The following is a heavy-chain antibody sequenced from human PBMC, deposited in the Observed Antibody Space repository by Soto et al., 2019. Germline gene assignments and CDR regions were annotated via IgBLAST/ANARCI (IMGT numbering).Heavy chain of an antibody. CDR3: AKDQRYSSSWYPGNSYYYGMDV. Sequence: QVQLVESGGGVVQPWRSLRLSCAASGFTFSSYGMHWVRQAPGKGLEWVAVISYDGRNKYYADSVKGRFTISRDNSKNTLYLQMNSLRAEDTAVYYCAKDQRYSSSWYPGNSYYYGMDVWGQGTTVTVSS. D-gene: IGHD6-13*01. J-gene: IGHJ6*02. CDR2: ISYDGRNK. CDR1: GFTFSSYG. V-gene: IGHV3-30*18.